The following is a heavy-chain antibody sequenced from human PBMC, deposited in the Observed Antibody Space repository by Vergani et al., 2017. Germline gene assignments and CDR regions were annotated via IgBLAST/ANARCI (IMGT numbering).Heavy chain of an antibody. CDR3: ARDYYGSGSYYSDY. Sequence: EVQLVESGGGLVQPGGSLRLSCAASGFTVSSNYMSWVRQAPGKGLEWVSVIYSGGSTYYADPVKGRFTISRDNGKNSLYLQMNSLRAEDTAVYYCARDYYGSGSYYSDYWGQGILVTVSP. CDR2: IYSGGST. J-gene: IGHJ4*02. D-gene: IGHD3-10*01. CDR1: GFTVSSNY. V-gene: IGHV3-66*01.